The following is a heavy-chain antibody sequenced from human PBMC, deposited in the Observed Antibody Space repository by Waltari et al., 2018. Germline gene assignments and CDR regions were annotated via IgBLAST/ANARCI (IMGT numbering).Heavy chain of an antibody. CDR2: INGDGSTS. CDR1: GFTYSNNC. J-gene: IGHJ6*02. V-gene: IGHV3-74*01. CDR3: ARLAPKTYRSPVPGRDYYYGLDV. Sequence: EEQLVESGGGLVQPGDSLRLSCAASGFTYSNNCMHWVRQAPGQGLVWVSRINGDGSTSNYADSVKGRFTISRDNTKKTLYLQMKRLRVEDTAVYYCARLAPKTYRSPVPGRDYYYGLDVWGQGTTVTVSS. D-gene: IGHD6-13*01.